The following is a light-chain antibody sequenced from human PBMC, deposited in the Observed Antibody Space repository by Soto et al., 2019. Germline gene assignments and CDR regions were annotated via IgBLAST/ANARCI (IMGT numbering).Light chain of an antibody. Sequence: EIVMTQSPATLSVSPGESATLSCRASQSVNTNLAWYQQKPGRAPRLLIHGASTRATGIPARFSGSGSGTEFNLNISLLQSEDFAVYYCQQYNNWPPHTFGQGTKLEIK. CDR2: GAS. CDR1: QSVNTN. CDR3: QQYNNWPPHT. J-gene: IGKJ2*01. V-gene: IGKV3-15*01.